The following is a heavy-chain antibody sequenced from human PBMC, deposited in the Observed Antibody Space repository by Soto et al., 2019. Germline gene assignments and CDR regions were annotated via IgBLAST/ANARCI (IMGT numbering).Heavy chain of an antibody. J-gene: IGHJ4*02. V-gene: IGHV4-59*08. Sequence: PSETLSLPCTVSGGSISSYYWSWIRQPPGKGLEWIGYIYYSGSTNYNPSLKSRVTISVDTSKNQFSLKLSSVTAADTAVYYCASSYSSGWYYFDYWGQGTLVTVSS. D-gene: IGHD6-19*01. CDR3: ASSYSSGWYYFDY. CDR1: GGSISSYY. CDR2: IYYSGST.